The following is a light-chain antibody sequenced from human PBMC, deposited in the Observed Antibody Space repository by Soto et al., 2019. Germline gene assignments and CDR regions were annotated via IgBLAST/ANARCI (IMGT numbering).Light chain of an antibody. CDR3: AAWDDSLTGYV. Sequence: QAVLTQPPSASGTPGQRVTISCSGSSSNIGRGLVYWYQQFPGTAPKLLIYTNDQRPSGVPDRFSGSKSGTSASLAISGLQSEDEADYSCAAWDDSLTGYVFGTGTKLTVL. J-gene: IGLJ1*01. CDR1: SSNIGRGL. CDR2: TND. V-gene: IGLV1-44*01.